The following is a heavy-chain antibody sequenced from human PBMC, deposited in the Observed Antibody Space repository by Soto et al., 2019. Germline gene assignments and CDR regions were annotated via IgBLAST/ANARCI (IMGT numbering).Heavy chain of an antibody. CDR2: MGGANGDT. D-gene: IGHD2-15*01. J-gene: IGHJ3*02. Sequence: GGSLRLSCAASGFIFSDYAMSWVRQAPGKGLEWVAGMGGANGDTYYAESVRGRFAIFRDNSKSTLFLQLNSLRAEDTAVYFCAKDGVDHNSVWDPFDIWGQGTLFTVSS. CDR1: GFIFSDYA. CDR3: AKDGVDHNSVWDPFDI. V-gene: IGHV3-23*01.